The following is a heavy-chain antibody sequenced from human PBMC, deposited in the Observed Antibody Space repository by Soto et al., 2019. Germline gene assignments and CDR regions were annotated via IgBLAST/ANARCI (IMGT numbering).Heavy chain of an antibody. D-gene: IGHD3-16*01. Sequence: GGSLRLSCVVSGFTFSNAWMNWVRQAPGKGEEWVGRIKSKADGGTTDYAAPVRCRFTISRYDSKNTLYLQMNSLNTVVSVIFYCTTDGIGVWGSYDFWGQGTLVTVXS. J-gene: IGHJ4*02. V-gene: IGHV3-15*07. CDR1: GFTFSNAW. CDR2: IKSKADGGTT. CDR3: TTDGIGVWGSYDF.